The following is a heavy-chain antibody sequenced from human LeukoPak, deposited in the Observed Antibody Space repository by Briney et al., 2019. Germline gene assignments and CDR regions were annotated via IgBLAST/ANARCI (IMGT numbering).Heavy chain of an antibody. CDR3: ARTWQWLPFDY. CDR2: INHSGST. Sequence: PSETLSLTCAVYGGSFSGYYWSWIRQPPGKGLEWIGEINHSGSTNYNPSLKSRVTISVDTSKNQFSLKLSSVTAADTAVYYCARTWQWLPFDYWGQGTPVTVSS. CDR1: GGSFSGYY. D-gene: IGHD6-19*01. V-gene: IGHV4-34*01. J-gene: IGHJ4*02.